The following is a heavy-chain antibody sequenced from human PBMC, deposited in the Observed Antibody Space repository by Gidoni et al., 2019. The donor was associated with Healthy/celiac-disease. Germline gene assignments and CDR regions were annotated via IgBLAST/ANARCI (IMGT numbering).Heavy chain of an antibody. CDR3: ARAVHYDILTGYYPY. V-gene: IGHV5-51*01. CDR2: IYPGDSDT. D-gene: IGHD3-9*01. J-gene: IGHJ4*02. CDR1: GYSFTSYW. Sequence: EVQLVQSGAEVKKPGESLKISCKGSGYSFTSYWIGWVRQLPGKGLEWMGIIYPGDSDTRYSPSFQGQVTISADKSISTAYLQWSSLKASDTAMYYCARAVHYDILTGYYPYWGQGTLVTVSS.